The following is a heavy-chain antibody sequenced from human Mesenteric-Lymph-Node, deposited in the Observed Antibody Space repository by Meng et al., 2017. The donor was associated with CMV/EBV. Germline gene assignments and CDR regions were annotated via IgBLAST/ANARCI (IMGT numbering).Heavy chain of an antibody. CDR2: ISSSSSHI. CDR1: GFPFNTYS. V-gene: IGHV3-21*01. CDR3: ATGSSGPYHLYLDF. D-gene: IGHD1-26*01. J-gene: IGHJ4*02. Sequence: GESLKISCAASGFPFNTYSMSWVRQAPGKGLEWVSSISSSSSHIYYADSVRSRFTISRDNAKNSLSLQMDSLRVEDTALYYCATGSSGPYHLYLDFWGQGTLVTVSS.